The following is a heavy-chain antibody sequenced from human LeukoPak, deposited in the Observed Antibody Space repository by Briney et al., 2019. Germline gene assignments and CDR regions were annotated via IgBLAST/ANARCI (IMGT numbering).Heavy chain of an antibody. CDR3: AKDHSSAWYPHGFDY. CDR2: ISGSGGST. D-gene: IGHD6-19*01. Sequence: SGGSLRLSCAASGFTVSSNYMSWVRQAPGKGLEWVSVISGSGGSTFYADSVKGRFTISRDNSKNTLYLQMNSLSAEDTAVYYCAKDHSSAWYPHGFDYWGQGTLVTVSS. V-gene: IGHV3-23*01. J-gene: IGHJ4*02. CDR1: GFTVSSNY.